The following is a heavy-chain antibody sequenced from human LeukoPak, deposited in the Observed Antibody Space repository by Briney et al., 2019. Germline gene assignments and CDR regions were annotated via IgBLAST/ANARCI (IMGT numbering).Heavy chain of an antibody. CDR1: GCSFTSYW. J-gene: IGHJ4*02. Sequence: GEALQISCQGSGCSFTSYWIGWVRQMPGKGLEWMGVVYPSDSDSDTKYSPSCQGQVTISADKSISTAYLQWSSLKASDTAIYYCARRDYYGSGSYWGAFDYWGQGTLVTVSS. D-gene: IGHD3-10*01. CDR3: ARRDYYGSGSYWGAFDY. V-gene: IGHV5-51*01. CDR2: VYPSDSDSDT.